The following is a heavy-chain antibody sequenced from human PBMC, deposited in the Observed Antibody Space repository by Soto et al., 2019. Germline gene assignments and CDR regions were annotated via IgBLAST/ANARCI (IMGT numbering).Heavy chain of an antibody. J-gene: IGHJ4*02. CDR3: ARGLAYQYNWNKGGLNAYFDY. CDR2: ISYDGSKK. Sequence: QVQLVESGGGVVQPGRSLRLSCAASGFTFSSYAMHWVRQAPGKGLEGVAGISYDGSKKYYADSVKGRFTISRDNSKNTLYLQMNSLRAEDTAVYYCARGLAYQYNWNKGGLNAYFDYWGQGTLVTVSS. V-gene: IGHV3-30-3*01. CDR1: GFTFSSYA. D-gene: IGHD1-20*01.